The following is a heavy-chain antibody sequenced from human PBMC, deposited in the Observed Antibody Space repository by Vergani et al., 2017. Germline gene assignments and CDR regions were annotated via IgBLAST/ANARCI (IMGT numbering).Heavy chain of an antibody. CDR1: GYTFTDHY. CDR3: ATPQSVTTGGMEV. V-gene: IGHV1-69-2*01. CDR2: VDPEDGET. Sequence: EVQLVQSGAEVKKHAASMKIACKVSGYTFTDHYMHWVEQAPGKGLEWMGLVDPEDGETIYAEKFKGRVTIAAETSTDTAHLELSSLRSEDTAVYYCATPQSVTTGGMEVWGQGTTVIVSS. J-gene: IGHJ6*02. D-gene: IGHD4-17*01.